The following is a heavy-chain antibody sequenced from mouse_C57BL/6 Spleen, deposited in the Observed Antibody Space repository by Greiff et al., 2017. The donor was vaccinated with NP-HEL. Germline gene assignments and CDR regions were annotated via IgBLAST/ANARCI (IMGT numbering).Heavy chain of an antibody. J-gene: IGHJ1*03. V-gene: IGHV1-63*01. CDR2: IYPGGGYT. D-gene: IGHD1-1*01. Sequence: VKLQESGAELVRPGTSVKMSCKASGYTFTNYWIGWAKQRPGHGLEWIGDIYPGGGYTNYNEKFKGKATLTADKSSSTAYMQFSSLTSEDSAIYYCARRETTEGYFDVWGTGTTVTVSS. CDR3: ARRETTEGYFDV. CDR1: GYTFTNYW.